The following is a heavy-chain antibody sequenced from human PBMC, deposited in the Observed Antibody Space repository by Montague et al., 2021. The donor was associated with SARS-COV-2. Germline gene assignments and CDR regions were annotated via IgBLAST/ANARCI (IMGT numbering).Heavy chain of an antibody. D-gene: IGHD3-22*01. J-gene: IGHJ3*02. CDR2: KYYSGST. CDR1: VASISSRSYY. V-gene: IGHV4-39*01. Sequence: SETLSLTCTVSVASISSRSYYWGWMRQPQGKGLEWIGCKYYSGSTYYNPTLKSRVTISVDTSKNQFSLKLSSVTAADTAVYYCARLPASYYYDSKAAPATPDAFDIWGQGTMVTVSS. CDR3: ARLPASYYYDSKAAPATPDAFDI.